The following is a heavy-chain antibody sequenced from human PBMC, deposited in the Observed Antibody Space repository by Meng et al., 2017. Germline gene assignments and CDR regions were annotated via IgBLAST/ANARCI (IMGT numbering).Heavy chain of an antibody. CDR1: GFTSDDYG. J-gene: IGHJ4*02. CDR2: INWNGGST. D-gene: IGHD3-10*01. V-gene: IGHV3-20*04. CDR3: ARTTPEDYYGSGSYYSHPDY. Sequence: GGSLRPSCAASGFTSDDYGMSWVRQAPGKGLEWVPGINWNGGSTGYADSVKGRFTISRDNAKNSLYLQMNSLRAEDTALYYCARTTPEDYYGSGSYYSHPDYWGQGTLVTVSS.